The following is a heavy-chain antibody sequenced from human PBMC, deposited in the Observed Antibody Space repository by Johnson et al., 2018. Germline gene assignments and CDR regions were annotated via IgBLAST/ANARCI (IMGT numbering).Heavy chain of an antibody. CDR2: TPYDGSLK. V-gene: IGHV3-30*04. J-gene: IGHJ1*01. CDR1: GFDFSSFA. Sequence: QVQLVESGGGVVQPGRSLRLSCAASGFDFSSFAMHWVRQAPGKGLEWVATTPYDGSLKYYAASVKGRFTISRDNSKNTLYMDLDRLTAEDTAVYYCARGRVAAAGMAQYCQHWGQGTLVTVSS. CDR3: ARGRVAAAGMAQYCQH. D-gene: IGHD6-13*01.